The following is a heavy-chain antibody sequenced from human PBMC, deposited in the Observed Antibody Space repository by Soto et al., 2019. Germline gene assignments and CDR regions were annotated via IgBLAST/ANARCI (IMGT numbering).Heavy chain of an antibody. CDR2: INAGNGNT. D-gene: IGHD3-10*02. J-gene: IGHJ5*02. V-gene: IGHV1-3*01. CDR3: GGDQSGIGYYVDWFDP. CDR1: GFTFNSHA. Sequence: ASVKVSCKASGFTFNSHAIHWVRQAPGQRPEWLGWINAGNGNTYYSEKFEGRVTFTRDTAATTVNMELTSLTSEDTAIYYCGGDQSGIGYYVDWFDPWGQGTLVTVSS.